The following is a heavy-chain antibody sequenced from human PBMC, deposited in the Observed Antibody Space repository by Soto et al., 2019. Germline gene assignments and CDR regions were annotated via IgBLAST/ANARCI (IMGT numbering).Heavy chain of an antibody. Sequence: QVQLQESGPGLVKPSETLSLTCTVSGGSISSYYWSWIRQPPGKGLEWIGYIYYSGSTNYKPSLRSLGTISVDTSNNQSSLKLSSVTAADTAVYYCARVKWFGESYAFDSWGQGTMVTVSS. J-gene: IGHJ3*02. V-gene: IGHV4-59*01. CDR2: IYYSGST. CDR3: ARVKWFGESYAFDS. D-gene: IGHD3-10*01. CDR1: GGSISSYY.